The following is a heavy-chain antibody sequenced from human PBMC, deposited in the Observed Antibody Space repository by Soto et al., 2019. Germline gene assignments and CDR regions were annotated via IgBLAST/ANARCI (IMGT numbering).Heavy chain of an antibody. D-gene: IGHD3-16*01. CDR1: GGSISSYY. Sequence: PSETLSRTCTVSGGSISSYYWSWIRQPPGKGLEWIGYIYYSGSTNYNPSLKSRVTISVDTSKNQFSLKLSSVTAADTAVYYCARVHSGDYVWGEVYYYYGMDVWGQGTTVTVSS. V-gene: IGHV4-59*01. CDR2: IYYSGST. J-gene: IGHJ6*02. CDR3: ARVHSGDYVWGEVYYYYGMDV.